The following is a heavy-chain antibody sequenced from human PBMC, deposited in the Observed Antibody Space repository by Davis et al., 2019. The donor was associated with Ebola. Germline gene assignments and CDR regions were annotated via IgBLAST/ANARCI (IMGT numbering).Heavy chain of an antibody. CDR1: GFTFDDYA. CDR3: ARRADY. J-gene: IGHJ4*02. V-gene: IGHV3-30*03. Sequence: PGGSLRLSCAASGFTFDDYAMHWVRQAPGKGLEWVAVISYDGSNKYYADSVKGRFTISRDNSKNTLYLQMNSLRVEDTAVYYCARRADYWGQGTLVTVSS. CDR2: ISYDGSNK.